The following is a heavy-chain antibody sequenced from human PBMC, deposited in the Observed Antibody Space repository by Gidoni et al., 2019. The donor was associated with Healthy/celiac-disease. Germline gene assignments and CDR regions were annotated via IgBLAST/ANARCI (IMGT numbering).Heavy chain of an antibody. Sequence: QLQLQESGSGLVKPSQTLSLTCAVSGGSISSGGYSWSWIRQPPGKGLEWIGYIYHSGSTYYNQSLKSRGTISVDRSKNQFSLKLSSVTAADTAVYYCARSARELGMDWFDPWGQGTLVTVSS. V-gene: IGHV4-30-2*01. CDR3: ARSARELGMDWFDP. D-gene: IGHD7-27*01. CDR1: GGSISSGGYS. J-gene: IGHJ5*02. CDR2: IYHSGST.